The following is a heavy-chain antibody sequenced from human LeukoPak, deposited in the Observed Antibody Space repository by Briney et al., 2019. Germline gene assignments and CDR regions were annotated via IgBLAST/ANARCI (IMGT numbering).Heavy chain of an antibody. J-gene: IGHJ5*02. CDR2: ISPYNGNT. V-gene: IGHV1-18*01. D-gene: IGHD2-2*01. Sequence: ASVKDSCKASRYTLTSYGISWVRPAPGQGLEWMGWISPYNGNTNYAQKLQGRVTMTTDTSTSTAYMELRILRSGDTAVYYCARARSYCSSPSCYAPDWFDPWGQGTLVTVSS. CDR3: ARARSYCSSPSCYAPDWFDP. CDR1: RYTLTSYG.